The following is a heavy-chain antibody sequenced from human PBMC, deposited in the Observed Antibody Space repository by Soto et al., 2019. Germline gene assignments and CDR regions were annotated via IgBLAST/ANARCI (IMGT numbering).Heavy chain of an antibody. J-gene: IGHJ5*02. V-gene: IGHV3-23*01. CDR1: GFTFSSYA. CDR2: ISGSGGST. Sequence: GGSLRLSCAASGFTFSSYAMSWVRQAPEKGLEWVSAISGSGGSTYYADSVKGRFTISRDNSKNTLYLQMNSLRAEDTAVYYCARDGVVPAARDNWFDPWGQGTLVTVSS. CDR3: ARDGVVPAARDNWFDP. D-gene: IGHD2-2*01.